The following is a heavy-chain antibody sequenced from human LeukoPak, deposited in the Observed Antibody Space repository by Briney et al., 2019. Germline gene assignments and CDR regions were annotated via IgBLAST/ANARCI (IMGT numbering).Heavy chain of an antibody. CDR2: IRSNSDGGTI. J-gene: IGHJ5*02. D-gene: IGHD3-22*01. CDR3: ATDFYDST. V-gene: IGHV3-15*07. CDR1: GFTFSNAW. Sequence: GGSLRLSCATSGFTFSNAWMNWVRQAPGKGLEWVGRIRSNSDGGTIDYAAPVKGRFTLSRDDSKTALYLQMNSLQTEDTAVYYCATDFYDSTWGQGTLVTVSS.